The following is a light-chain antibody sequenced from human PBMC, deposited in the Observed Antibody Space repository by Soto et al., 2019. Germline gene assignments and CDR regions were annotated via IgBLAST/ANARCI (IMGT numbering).Light chain of an antibody. CDR2: GTS. CDR1: ESIYIAY. J-gene: IGKJ1*01. CDR3: QHYGGSTWT. V-gene: IGKV3-20*01. Sequence: LTQSPSSLSVSVGDRVTITCRASESIYIAYLGWYQQKPGQAPRLLIYGTSSRATGIPDRFSGSGSETDFTLTINRLELEDFAVYYCQHYGGSTWTFGQGTKVDIK.